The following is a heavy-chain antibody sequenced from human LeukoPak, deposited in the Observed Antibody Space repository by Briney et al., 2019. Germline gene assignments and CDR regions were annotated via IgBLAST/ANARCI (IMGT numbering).Heavy chain of an antibody. V-gene: IGHV4-34*01. CDR3: AREPYYDFWSGYYLFDY. J-gene: IGHJ4*02. CDR2: INHSGST. CDR1: GGSFSGYY. D-gene: IGHD3-3*01. Sequence: SETLSLTCAVYGGSFSGYYWSWIRQPPGKGLEWIGEINHSGSTNYNPSLKSRVTISVDTSKNQFSLKLSSVTAADTAVYYCAREPYYDFWSGYYLFDYWGQGTLVTVSS.